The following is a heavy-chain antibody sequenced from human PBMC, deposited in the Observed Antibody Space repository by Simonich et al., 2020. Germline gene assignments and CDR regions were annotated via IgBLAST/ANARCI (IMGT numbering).Heavy chain of an antibody. Sequence: QVQLVQSGAEVKKPGATVKVSCKASGYTFTSYDINWVRQATGQGLEWRGLMNPKSGNTGYAQKFQGRVTISRNTSISTAYMELSSLRSEDTAVYYCARGRGGMSRGYVDYWGQGTLVTVSS. D-gene: IGHD2-15*01. CDR2: MNPKSGNT. J-gene: IGHJ4*02. CDR1: GYTFTSYD. V-gene: IGHV1-8*03. CDR3: ARGRGGMSRGYVDY.